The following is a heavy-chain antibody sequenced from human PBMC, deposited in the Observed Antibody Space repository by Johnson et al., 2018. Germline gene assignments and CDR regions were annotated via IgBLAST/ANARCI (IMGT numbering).Heavy chain of an antibody. J-gene: IGHJ4*02. CDR3: AKESLDGYNAFDY. D-gene: IGHD5-24*01. CDR2: ISSSGMTI. CDR1: GFSFSDYY. V-gene: IGHV3-11*01. Sequence: VQLLESGGGVVKPGGSLRLSCAASGFSFSDYYMSWIRQAPGKGLEWISYISSSGMTIYYGDSVMGRVTISRENAKNSLYLQISSLRAEDTAVYYCAKESLDGYNAFDYWGQGTLVTVSS.